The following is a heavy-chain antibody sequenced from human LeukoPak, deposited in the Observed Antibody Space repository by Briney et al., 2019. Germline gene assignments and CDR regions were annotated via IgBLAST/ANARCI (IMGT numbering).Heavy chain of an antibody. Sequence: SETLSLTCAVYGGSFSGYYWSWIRQPPGKGLEWIGEINHSGSTNYNPSLKSRVTLSVDTSKNQFSLKLSSVTAADTAVYYCARDGGSYYAAFDIWGQGTMVTVSS. CDR3: ARDGGSYYAAFDI. CDR1: GGSFSGYY. V-gene: IGHV4-34*01. CDR2: INHSGST. D-gene: IGHD1-26*01. J-gene: IGHJ3*02.